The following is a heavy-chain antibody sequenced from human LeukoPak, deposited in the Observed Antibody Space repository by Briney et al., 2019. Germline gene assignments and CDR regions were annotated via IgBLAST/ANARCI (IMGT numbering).Heavy chain of an antibody. D-gene: IGHD6-19*01. CDR2: IIPIFGTA. Sequence: SVKVSCKASGYTFTSYAISWVRQAPGQGLEWMGGIIPIFGTANYAQKFQGRVTITADESTSTAYMELSSLRSEDTAVYYCARGPSSGWYSPVGYWGQGTLVTVSS. J-gene: IGHJ4*02. CDR3: ARGPSSGWYSPVGY. CDR1: GYTFTSYA. V-gene: IGHV1-69*13.